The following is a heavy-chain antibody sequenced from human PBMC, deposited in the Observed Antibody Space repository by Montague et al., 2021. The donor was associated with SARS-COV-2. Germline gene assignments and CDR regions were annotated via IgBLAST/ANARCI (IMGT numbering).Heavy chain of an antibody. J-gene: IGHJ3*02. CDR3: VREKAGGLRNVFDI. Sequence: SETLSLTCTVSGSSIGSGDYWGWIRPPPGKGLEWIGSIYHSGNTXXNPSLESRLTMSIDTSTNQFSLRLPSVTAADTAVFFCVREKAGGLRNVFDIWGQGTTVTVSS. CDR1: GSSIGSGDY. CDR2: IYHSGNT. V-gene: IGHV4-38-2*02.